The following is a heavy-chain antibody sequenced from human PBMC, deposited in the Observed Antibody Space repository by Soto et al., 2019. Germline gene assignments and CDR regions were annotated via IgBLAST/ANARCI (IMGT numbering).Heavy chain of an antibody. CDR1: GFTFSSYS. CDR2: ISSRSSYI. J-gene: IGHJ4*02. V-gene: IGHV3-21*01. Sequence: EVQLVESGGGLVKPGGSLRLSCAASGFTFSSYSMNWVRQAPGKGLEWVSSISSRSSYIYYADSVKGRFTISRDNAKNSLYPQMNSLRAEGTAVYYCARVTLGYCISTSCFYDYWGQGTLVTVSS. D-gene: IGHD2-2*01. CDR3: ARVTLGYCISTSCFYDY.